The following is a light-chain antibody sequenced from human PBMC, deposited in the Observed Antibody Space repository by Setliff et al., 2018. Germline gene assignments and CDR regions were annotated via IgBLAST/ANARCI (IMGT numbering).Light chain of an antibody. CDR2: KNS. Sequence: QSVLTQPPSASGTPGQRVTISCSGSSSNIGSHSVSWYQQLPGTAPKLLIYKNSQRSSGVPDRFSGSKSGTSASLATSGLQSEDEADYHCATWDDSLNGYVFASGTKVTVL. CDR3: ATWDDSLNGYV. J-gene: IGLJ1*01. V-gene: IGLV1-44*01. CDR1: SSNIGSHS.